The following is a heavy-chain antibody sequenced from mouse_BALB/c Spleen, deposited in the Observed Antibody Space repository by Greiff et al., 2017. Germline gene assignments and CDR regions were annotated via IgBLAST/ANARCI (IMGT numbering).Heavy chain of an antibody. CDR2: ISSGGSYT. CDR1: GFTFSSYA. J-gene: IGHJ4*01. Sequence: VQVVESGGGLVKPGGSLKLSCAASGFTFSSYAMSWVRQSPEKRLEWVAEISSGGSYTYYPDTVTGRFTISRDNAKNTLYLEMSSLRSEDTAMYYCASDWGRYYAMDYWGQGTSVTVSS. V-gene: IGHV5-9-4*01. CDR3: ASDWGRYYAMDY.